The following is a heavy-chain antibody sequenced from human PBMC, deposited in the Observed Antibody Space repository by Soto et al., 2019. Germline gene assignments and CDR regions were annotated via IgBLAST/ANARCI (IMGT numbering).Heavy chain of an antibody. CDR3: AHHTITPATNWFDP. J-gene: IGHJ5*02. CDR1: GFSLTTSGVG. Sequence: SGPTLVNPTQTLTLTCTFSGFSLTTSGVGVGWIRQPPGKALERLALIYWSDDKRYSPSLRGRLTITKDTSKNQVVLAMTNMDPVDTATYYCAHHTITPATNWFDPWGLGTLVTVSS. D-gene: IGHD2-2*01. CDR2: IYWSDDK. V-gene: IGHV2-5*01.